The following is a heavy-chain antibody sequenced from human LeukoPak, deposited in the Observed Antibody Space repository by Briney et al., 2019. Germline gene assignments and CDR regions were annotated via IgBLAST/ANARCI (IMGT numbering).Heavy chain of an antibody. Sequence: GGSLRLSCAASGFTFDEYAMSWVRQVPGKGLEWVSAISGSGGSTYYADSVKGRFTISRDNSKNTLYLQMNSLRAEDTAVYYCAKDRAIFGVPNYFDYWGQGTLVTVSS. CDR1: GFTFDEYA. J-gene: IGHJ4*02. CDR2: ISGSGGST. D-gene: IGHD3-3*01. CDR3: AKDRAIFGVPNYFDY. V-gene: IGHV3-23*01.